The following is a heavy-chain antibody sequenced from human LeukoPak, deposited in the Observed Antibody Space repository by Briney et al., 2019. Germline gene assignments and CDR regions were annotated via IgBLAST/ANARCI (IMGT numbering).Heavy chain of an antibody. J-gene: IGHJ4*02. CDR1: GGSISSGSYY. CDR3: AREVWDYYDSSGSLDY. V-gene: IGHV4-61*02. CDR2: IYTNGST. Sequence: SQTLSLTCTVSGGSISSGSYYWSWIRQPAGKGLEWIGRIYTNGSTNYNPSLKSRVTISVDTSKNQFSLKLSSVTAADTAVYYCAREVWDYYDSSGSLDYWGQGTLVTVSS. D-gene: IGHD3-22*01.